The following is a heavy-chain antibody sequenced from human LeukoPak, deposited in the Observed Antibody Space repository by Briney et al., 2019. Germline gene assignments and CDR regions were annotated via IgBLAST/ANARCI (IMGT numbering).Heavy chain of an antibody. CDR2: INRDGSEK. V-gene: IGHV3-7*04. Sequence: PGGSLRLSCAASGFTLSSYWMSWVRQAPGKGLEWVANINRDGSEKYYVDSVKGRFTISRDNAKNSLYLQMNSLRAEDTAVYYCARERYDAFDIWGQGTMVTVSS. CDR1: GFTLSSYW. D-gene: IGHD4-17*01. CDR3: ARERYDAFDI. J-gene: IGHJ3*02.